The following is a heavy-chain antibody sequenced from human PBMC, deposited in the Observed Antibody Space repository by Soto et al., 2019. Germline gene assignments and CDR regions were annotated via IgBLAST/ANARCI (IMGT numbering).Heavy chain of an antibody. D-gene: IGHD1-26*01. J-gene: IGHJ6*02. CDR3: ARAGGSYYSPYYYYGMDV. CDR1: GGSISSYY. V-gene: IGHV4-59*01. CDR2: IYYSVST. Sequence: QVQLQESGPGLVKPSETLSLTCTVSGGSISSYYWSWIRQPPGKGLEWIGYIYYSVSTNYNPSLKSRVTISVDTSKNQFSLKLSSVTAADTAVYYCARAGGSYYSPYYYYGMDVWGQGTTVTVSS.